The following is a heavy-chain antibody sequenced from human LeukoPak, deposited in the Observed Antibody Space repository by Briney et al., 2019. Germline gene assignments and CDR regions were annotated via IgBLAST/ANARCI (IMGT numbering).Heavy chain of an antibody. CDR1: GFTFDDYA. J-gene: IGHJ4*02. Sequence: GGSLRLSCAASGFTFDDYAMHWVRQAPGKGLEWVSGISGNGGSTYYADSVRGRFTISRDNSKNTIYLQMNSLRDEDTAVYYCAKDTTPYYWGQGTLVTVSS. CDR3: AKDTTPYY. V-gene: IGHV3-23*01. CDR2: ISGNGGST. D-gene: IGHD1-26*01.